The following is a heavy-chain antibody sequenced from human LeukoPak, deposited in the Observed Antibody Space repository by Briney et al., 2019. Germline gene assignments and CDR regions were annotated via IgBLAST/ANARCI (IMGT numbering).Heavy chain of an antibody. D-gene: IGHD1-7*01. CDR1: GYTFTGYY. CDR2: INPNSGGT. Sequence: GASVKVSCKASGYTFTGYYMHWVRQAPGQGLEWMGWINPNSGGTNYAQKFQGRVTMTRDTSISTAYMELSRLRSDDTAVYYCARGKKTTGTTAGIFDYWGQGTLVTVSS. CDR3: ARGKKTTGTTAGIFDY. V-gene: IGHV1-2*02. J-gene: IGHJ4*02.